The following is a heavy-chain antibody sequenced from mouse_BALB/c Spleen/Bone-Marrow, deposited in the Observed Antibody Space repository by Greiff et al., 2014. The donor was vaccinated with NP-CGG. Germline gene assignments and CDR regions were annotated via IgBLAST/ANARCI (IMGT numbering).Heavy chain of an antibody. J-gene: IGHJ1*01. CDR3: ARDSVSASSYWYFDL. CDR1: GFTFTEYY. D-gene: IGHD1-1*01. Sequence: VQLKESGGGLVQPGGSLRLSCATSGFTFTEYYMSWVRQPPGKALEWLGFIRNKANGYTTEYSASVKGRFTISRDNSQSILYLQXNTLRAEDSATYYCARDSVSASSYWYFDLRGAGTTFTVSS. CDR2: IRNKANGYTT. V-gene: IGHV7-3*02.